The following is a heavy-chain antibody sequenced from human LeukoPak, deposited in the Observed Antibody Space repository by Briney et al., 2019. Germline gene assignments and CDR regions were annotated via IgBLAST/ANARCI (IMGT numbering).Heavy chain of an antibody. CDR2: IYYSGST. CDR3: ARDRAYRYEDAFDI. V-gene: IGHV4-59*01. J-gene: IGHJ3*02. D-gene: IGHD3-16*02. Sequence: SETLSLTCTVSGGSISSYYWSWIRQPPGKGLEWIGYIYYSGSTNYNPSLKSRVTISVDTSKNQFSLKLSSVTAADTAVYYCARDRAYRYEDAFDIWGQGTMVTVSS. CDR1: GGSISSYY.